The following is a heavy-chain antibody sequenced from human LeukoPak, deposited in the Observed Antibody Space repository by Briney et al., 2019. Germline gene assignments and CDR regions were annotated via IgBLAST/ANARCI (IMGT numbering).Heavy chain of an antibody. CDR2: IIPIFGTA. CDR3: ARAPKLGYCSSTSCYGAWDY. Sequence: SVKVSCKASGGTFSSYAISWVRQAPGQGLEWMGGIIPIFGTANYAQKFQGRVTITADESTSTAYMVLSSLRPEDTAVYYCARAPKLGYCSSTSCYGAWDYWGQGTLVTVSS. J-gene: IGHJ4*02. D-gene: IGHD2-2*01. V-gene: IGHV1-69*13. CDR1: GGTFSSYA.